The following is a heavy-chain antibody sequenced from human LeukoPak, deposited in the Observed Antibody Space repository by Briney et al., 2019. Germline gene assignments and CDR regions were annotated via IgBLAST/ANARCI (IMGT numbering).Heavy chain of an antibody. CDR1: GFIFSSYA. V-gene: IGHV3-23*01. D-gene: IGHD6-13*01. CDR2: ISESGGST. Sequence: PGGSLRLSCAASGFIFSSYAMSWVRQTPGKGLEWVSRISESGGSTYYADSVKGRFTISRDNSKNTLYLQMNSLRAEDTAVYYCAKDRGSSWYGTSDYWGQGTLVTASS. J-gene: IGHJ4*02. CDR3: AKDRGSSWYGTSDY.